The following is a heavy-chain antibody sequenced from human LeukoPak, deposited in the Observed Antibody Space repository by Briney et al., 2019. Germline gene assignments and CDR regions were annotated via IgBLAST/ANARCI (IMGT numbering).Heavy chain of an antibody. Sequence: ASVKVSCKASGYTFTGYYMRWVRQAPGQGLEWMGWINPNSGGTNYAQKFQGRVTMTRDTSISTAYMDLSRLRSDDTAVYYCARDRQGGSSSSRLFDNWGQGTLVTVSS. CDR1: GYTFTGYY. V-gene: IGHV1-2*02. D-gene: IGHD6-6*01. CDR2: INPNSGGT. J-gene: IGHJ4*02. CDR3: ARDRQGGSSSSRLFDN.